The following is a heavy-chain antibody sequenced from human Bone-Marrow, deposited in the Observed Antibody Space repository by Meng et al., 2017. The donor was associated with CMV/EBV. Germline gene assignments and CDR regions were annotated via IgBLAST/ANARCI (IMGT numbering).Heavy chain of an antibody. J-gene: IGHJ3*02. CDR3: AKDQPYYDSSGYYRDEGAFDM. CDR1: GYTFTSYG. D-gene: IGHD3-22*01. CDR2: ISAYNGNT. Sequence: ASVKVSCKASGYTFTSYGISWVRQAPGQGLEWMGWISAYNGNTNYAQKLQGRVTMTTDTSTSTAYMELRSLRAEDTAVYYCAKDQPYYDSSGYYRDEGAFDMWGQGTMVTVSS. V-gene: IGHV1-18*01.